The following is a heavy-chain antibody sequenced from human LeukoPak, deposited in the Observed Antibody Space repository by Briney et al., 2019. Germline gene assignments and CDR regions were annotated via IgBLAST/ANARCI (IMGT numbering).Heavy chain of an antibody. CDR1: GFTFRNYW. D-gene: IGHD6-6*01. CDR3: VRIRPSYYFDY. CDR2: IKEDGSEK. V-gene: IGHV3-7*04. J-gene: IGHJ4*02. Sequence: PGGSLRLSCVVSGFTFRNYWMSWVRQAPGKGLEWVANIKEDGSEKYYVDSVKGRFTISRDNAKNSLSLQMNSLRVEDTAVYYCVRIRPSYYFDYWGQGTLVTVSS.